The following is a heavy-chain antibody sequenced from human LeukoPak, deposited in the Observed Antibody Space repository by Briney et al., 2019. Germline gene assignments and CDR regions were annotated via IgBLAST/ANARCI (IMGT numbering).Heavy chain of an antibody. D-gene: IGHD5-12*01. CDR3: ARGYSGYAGFFDY. Sequence: PGGSLRLSCAASGFTFSSYAMHWVRQAPGKGLEWVAVISYDGSNKYYADSVKGRFTISRDKSKNTLYLQMNSLRAEDTAVYYCARGYSGYAGFFDYWGQGTLVTVSS. V-gene: IGHV3-30*04. J-gene: IGHJ4*02. CDR2: ISYDGSNK. CDR1: GFTFSSYA.